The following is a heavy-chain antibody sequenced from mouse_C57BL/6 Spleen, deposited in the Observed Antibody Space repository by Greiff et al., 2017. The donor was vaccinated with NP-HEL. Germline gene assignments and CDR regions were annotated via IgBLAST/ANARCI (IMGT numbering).Heavy chain of an antibody. J-gene: IGHJ1*03. V-gene: IGHV1-4*01. D-gene: IGHD2-1*01. CDR2: INPSSGYT. Sequence: VQLQQSGAELARPGASVKMSCKASGYTFTSYTMHWVKQRPGQGLEWIGYINPSSGYTKYNQKFKDKATLTADKSSSTAYMQLSSLTSEDSAVYYCARSLYGNYWYLDVWGTGTTVTVPS. CDR3: ARSLYGNYWYLDV. CDR1: GYTFTSYT.